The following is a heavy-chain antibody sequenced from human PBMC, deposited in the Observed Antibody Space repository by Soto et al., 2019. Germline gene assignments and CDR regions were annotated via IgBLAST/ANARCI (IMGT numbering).Heavy chain of an antibody. V-gene: IGHV3-30*18. D-gene: IGHD3-3*01. Sequence: QVQLVESGGGVVQPGRSLRLSCAASGFTFSGSDMHWVRQAPGKGLEWVAIISYDGSTEYYAHSVKGRFAISRDKSKKQLYIHMNRLMAEDPAVYYCAQGGTGFGHLDYWGQGTLVTVSS. CDR1: GFTFSGSD. J-gene: IGHJ4*02. CDR2: ISYDGSTE. CDR3: AQGGTGFGHLDY.